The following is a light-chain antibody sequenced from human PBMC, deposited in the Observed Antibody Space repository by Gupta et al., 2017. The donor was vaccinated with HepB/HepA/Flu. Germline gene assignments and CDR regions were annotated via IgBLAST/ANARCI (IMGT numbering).Light chain of an antibody. CDR3: QQYGSSNIT. J-gene: IGKJ5*01. V-gene: IGKV3-20*01. Sequence: EIVLTQSPGTLSLSPGERATLSCRASQSVSSSYLAWYQQKPGQAPRLLIYGASSRATGIPDRFSGSGSGTDFTLTISRLEPEDFAVYYCQQYGSSNITFGQGTRLGIK. CDR1: QSVSSSY. CDR2: GAS.